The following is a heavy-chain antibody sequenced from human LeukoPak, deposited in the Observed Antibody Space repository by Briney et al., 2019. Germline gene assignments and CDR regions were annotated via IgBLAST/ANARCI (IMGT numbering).Heavy chain of an antibody. J-gene: IGHJ4*02. CDR1: GFTFSSYG. CDR3: AKGPRGYSYGIGY. V-gene: IGHV3-30*18. D-gene: IGHD5-18*01. Sequence: GRSLRLPCAASGFTFSSYGMHWVRQAPGKGLEWVAVISDDGRNKYYAESVQGRFSISRDNSKNTVYLQMNSLRPEDTAVYYCAKGPRGYSYGIGYWGQGTLATVSS. CDR2: ISDDGRNK.